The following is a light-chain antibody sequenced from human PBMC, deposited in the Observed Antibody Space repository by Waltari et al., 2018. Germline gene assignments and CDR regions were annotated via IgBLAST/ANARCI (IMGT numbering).Light chain of an antibody. J-gene: IGLJ1*01. CDR3: YSSDSTGLRV. CDR2: EDT. Sequence: YELTQAPSVSVSPGQTARITCSGHELPRKYAYWFQQKSGQAPRLVIYEDTKRPSGIPERFSGSSSGTVATLTITGAQVDDEADYYCYSSDSTGLRVFGGGTTVVVL. V-gene: IGLV3-10*01. CDR1: ELPRKY.